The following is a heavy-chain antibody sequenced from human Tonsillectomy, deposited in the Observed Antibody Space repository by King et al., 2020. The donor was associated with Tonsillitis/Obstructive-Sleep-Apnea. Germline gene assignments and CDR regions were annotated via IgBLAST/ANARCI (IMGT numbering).Heavy chain of an antibody. V-gene: IGHV3-30*18. CDR3: AKVDGHDFWTYVAY. D-gene: IGHD3-3*01. J-gene: IGHJ4*02. CDR2: ISYDGSDK. CDR1: GFSFSNYA. Sequence: VQLVESGGGVVQPGRSLRLSCAASGFSFSNYAMYWIRQAPGKGLEWVAVISYDGSDKFYADSVKGRFTISRDSSRNTMSLQMDSLRVDDTAVYYCAKVDGHDFWTYVAYWGQGTLVTVSS.